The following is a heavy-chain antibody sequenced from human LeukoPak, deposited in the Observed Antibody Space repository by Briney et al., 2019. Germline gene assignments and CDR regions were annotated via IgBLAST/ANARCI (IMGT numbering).Heavy chain of an antibody. D-gene: IGHD6-19*01. V-gene: IGHV3-74*01. CDR3: ANTKYSSGWYYFDY. J-gene: IGHJ4*02. CDR2: INGGGSST. Sequence: GGSLRLSCAASGFTFSSYWMHWVRQAPGKGLVWVSRINGGGSSTSYADSVKGRFTISRDNSKNTLYLQMNSLRAEDTAVYYCANTKYSSGWYYFDYWGQGTLVTVSS. CDR1: GFTFSSYW.